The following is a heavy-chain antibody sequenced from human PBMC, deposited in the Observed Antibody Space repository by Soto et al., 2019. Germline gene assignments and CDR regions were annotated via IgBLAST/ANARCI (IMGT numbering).Heavy chain of an antibody. D-gene: IGHD4-17*01. CDR2: IIPIFATA. CDR1: GDTFSSYA. CDR3: ARTPPRTTATAYYFDS. Sequence: QVQLVQSGAEVKKPGSSVKVSCKASGDTFSSYAISWVRQAPGQGLEWMGGIIPIFATANYAQKFQGRVTITADESTSTAYMELSSLTSEDTAVYYCARTPPRTTATAYYFDSWGQGSRVTVSS. V-gene: IGHV1-69*12. J-gene: IGHJ4*02.